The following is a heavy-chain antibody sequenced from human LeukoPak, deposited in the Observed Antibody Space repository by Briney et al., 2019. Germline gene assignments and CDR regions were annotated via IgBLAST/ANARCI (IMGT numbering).Heavy chain of an antibody. CDR3: ARDYPPPPVAGPYYFDY. J-gene: IGHJ4*02. CDR1: GFTFSSYW. V-gene: IGHV3-7*05. CDR2: IKQDGSEK. D-gene: IGHD6-19*01. Sequence: PGGSLRLSCVASGFTFSSYWMSWVRQAPGKGLEWVASIKQDGSEKYYVDSVKGRFTISRDNAKNSLYLHMNSLRAEDTAVYYCARDYPPPPVAGPYYFDYWGQGTLVTVSS.